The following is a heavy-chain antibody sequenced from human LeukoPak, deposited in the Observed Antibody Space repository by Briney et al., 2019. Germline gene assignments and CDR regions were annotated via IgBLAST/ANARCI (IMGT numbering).Heavy chain of an antibody. J-gene: IGHJ4*02. CDR2: IHGTGGT. CDR1: GGSIIGYY. Sequence: SETLSLTCTVSGGSIIGYYWSWIRQPAGKGLEWIGRIHGTGGTDYNPSLKSRVTMSVDTSKNQFSLKLTSVTAADTAVYYCAKDGSSWPFFDSWGQRTLVTVSS. CDR3: AKDGSSWPFFDS. V-gene: IGHV4-4*07. D-gene: IGHD6-13*01.